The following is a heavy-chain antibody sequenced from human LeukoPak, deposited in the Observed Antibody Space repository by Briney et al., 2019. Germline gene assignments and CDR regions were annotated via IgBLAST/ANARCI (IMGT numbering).Heavy chain of an antibody. CDR1: GFTFSSYW. J-gene: IGHJ4*02. CDR2: INTDGIST. D-gene: IGHD6-19*01. V-gene: IGHV3-74*01. Sequence: GGSLRLSCAASGFTFSSYWMHWVRQAPGKGLVWVSRINTDGISTTFAHSVKGRFTISRDNAKNTLYLQMNSLRAEYTAVYYCARDVGIAVAGLLYWGQGTLVTVSS. CDR3: ARDVGIAVAGLLY.